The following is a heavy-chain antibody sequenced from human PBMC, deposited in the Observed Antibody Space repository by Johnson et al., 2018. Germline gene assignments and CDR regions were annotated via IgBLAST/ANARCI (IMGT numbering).Heavy chain of an antibody. D-gene: IGHD3-16*01. CDR2: MWYDGGNK. V-gene: IGHV3-33*01. Sequence: QVQLLESGGVVVQPGRSLRLSCAASGFTFSSYGMPWVRQAPGKGLEGGAVMWYDGGNKYYAESVKGRFTISRDNSKNTPDLQMNSLRAEDTAVYYWSRDGGWTYYYYYGMDVWGQGTTVTVSS. J-gene: IGHJ6*02. CDR3: SRDGGWTYYYYYGMDV. CDR1: GFTFSSYG.